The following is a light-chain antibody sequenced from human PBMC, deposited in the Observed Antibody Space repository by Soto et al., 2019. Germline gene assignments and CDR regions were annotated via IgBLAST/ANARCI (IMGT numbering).Light chain of an antibody. V-gene: IGKV3-20*01. J-gene: IGKJ5*01. CDR1: QSVSSN. Sequence: EIVMTQSPATLSVSPGERATLSCRASQSVSSNLAWYQQKPGQAPRLLIHTASSRATGIPDRFSGIGYGTDFTLTISGLEPEDFAVYHCQQYGTSPFTFGQGTRLEIK. CDR3: QQYGTSPFT. CDR2: TAS.